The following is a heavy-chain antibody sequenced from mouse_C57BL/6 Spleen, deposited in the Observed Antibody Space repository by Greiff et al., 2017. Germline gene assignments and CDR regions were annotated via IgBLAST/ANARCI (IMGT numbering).Heavy chain of an antibody. D-gene: IGHD1-1*02. CDR1: GYAFSSSW. CDR2: IYPGDGDT. CDR3: ARGMVFDY. V-gene: IGHV1-82*01. J-gene: IGHJ2*01. Sequence: VQLQQSGPELVKPGASVKISCKASGYAFSSSWMNWVKQRPGKGLEWIGRIYPGDGDTNYNEKFKGKATLTADKSSSTAYMQLSSLTSEDSAVYFCARGMVFDYWGQGTTLTVSS.